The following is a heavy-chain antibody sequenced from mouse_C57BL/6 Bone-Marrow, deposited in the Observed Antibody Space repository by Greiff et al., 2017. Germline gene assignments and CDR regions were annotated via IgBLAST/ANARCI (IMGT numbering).Heavy chain of an antibody. Sequence: VMLSGKASGYTFPSYWLHWVKPRPGHGLEWIGEIDPSDSYTNYNQKFKGKTTLTVDNSSSTAYMQPSSLTSEDSAVYYCARTNYNAMDYWGQGTSVTVSS. J-gene: IGHJ4*01. CDR2: IDPSDSYT. V-gene: IGHV1-69*01. D-gene: IGHD2-12*01. CDR1: GYTFPSYW. CDR3: ARTNYNAMDY.